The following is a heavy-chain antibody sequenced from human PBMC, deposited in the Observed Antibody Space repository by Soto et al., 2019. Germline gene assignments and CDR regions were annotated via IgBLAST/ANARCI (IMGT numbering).Heavy chain of an antibody. J-gene: IGHJ6*02. V-gene: IGHV3-7*01. CDR2: IKQDGNEK. CDR1: GGSFSGYY. CDR3: ARASIYYGMDV. D-gene: IGHD6-6*01. Sequence: ETLSLTCAVYGGSFSGYYWSWVRQAPGKGLEWVANIKQDGNEKYYVDSVKGRFTISRDNVKNSLYLQMNSLRAEDTAVYYCARASIYYGMDVWGQGTTVTVSS.